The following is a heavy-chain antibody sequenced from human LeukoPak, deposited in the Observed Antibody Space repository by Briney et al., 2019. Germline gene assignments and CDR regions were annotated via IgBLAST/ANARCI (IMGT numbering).Heavy chain of an antibody. D-gene: IGHD4/OR15-4a*01. Sequence: SETLSLTCTVSRGSISGYSWSWIRQSPGGGLEWIGYIYYSGDTAYNPSLRSRVTLSVDTSKNQFSLQLRSVTTADTAVYYCVRGPYGASTSKWFDPWGQGTQVIVSP. J-gene: IGHJ5*02. CDR2: IYYSGDT. CDR1: RGSISGYS. CDR3: VRGPYGASTSKWFDP. V-gene: IGHV4-59*01.